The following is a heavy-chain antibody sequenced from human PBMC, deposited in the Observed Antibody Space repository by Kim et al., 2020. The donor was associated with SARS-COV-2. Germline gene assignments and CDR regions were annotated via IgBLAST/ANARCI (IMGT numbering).Heavy chain of an antibody. V-gene: IGHV5-51*01. J-gene: IGHJ4*02. CDR1: GYSFTSYW. CDR3: ARQGPSITLDY. CDR2: INPPDSDT. D-gene: IGHD3-3*02. Sequence: GESLKISCKSSGYSFTSYWIGWVRQMPGKGLEWMGIINPPDSDTRDSPSFQGQVTLSVDKSITTAYVQWSSLKASDTAIYYCARQGPSITLDYWGQGTLVTVSS.